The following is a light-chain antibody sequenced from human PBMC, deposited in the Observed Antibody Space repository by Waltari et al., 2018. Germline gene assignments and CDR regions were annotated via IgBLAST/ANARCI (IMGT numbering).Light chain of an antibody. Sequence: QLVLTQSPSASASLGASVKPTCTLSSGHSSNVIAWHQQQPEKGPRYLMTVNSDGSHSKGDDIPDRFSGSGSGAERYLTISSFQSEDEADYYCQTGGHDTWVFGGGTKLTVL. CDR2: VNSDGSH. V-gene: IGLV4-69*01. CDR3: QTGGHDTWV. CDR1: SGHSSNV. J-gene: IGLJ3*02.